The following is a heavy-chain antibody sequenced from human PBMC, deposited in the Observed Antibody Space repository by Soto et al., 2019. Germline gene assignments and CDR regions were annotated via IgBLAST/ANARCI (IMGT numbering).Heavy chain of an antibody. CDR3: AKSTWIRDYYYYGMDV. J-gene: IGHJ6*02. D-gene: IGHD5-18*01. V-gene: IGHV3-30*18. CDR1: GFTFSSYG. Sequence: VQLVESGGGVVQPGRSLRLSCAASGFTFSSYGMHWVRQAPGKGLEWVAVISYDGSNKYYADSVKGRFTISRDNSKNTLYLQMNSLRAEDTAVYYCAKSTWIRDYYYYGMDVWGQGTTVTVSS. CDR2: ISYDGSNK.